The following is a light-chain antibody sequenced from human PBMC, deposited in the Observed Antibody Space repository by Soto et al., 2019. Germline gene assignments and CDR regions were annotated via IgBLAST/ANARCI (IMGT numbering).Light chain of an antibody. CDR3: QDYGTSAPWT. J-gene: IGKJ1*01. V-gene: IGKV3-20*01. CDR2: RGS. Sequence: VLTQSPGTLSLSPGERTTLSCRASQNIRGNELAWYQQKPGQPPRLLIYRGSSRAPGIPDRFSGRGSGTEFTLTISRLEPEAFALYYCQDYGTSAPWTFGQGTRVEIK. CDR1: QNIRGNE.